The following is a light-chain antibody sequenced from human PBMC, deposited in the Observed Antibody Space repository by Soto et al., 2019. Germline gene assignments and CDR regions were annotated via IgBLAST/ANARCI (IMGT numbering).Light chain of an antibody. V-gene: IGKV1-5*03. CDR3: QQYNDYSWT. Sequence: DIQMTQSPSPLSTSVGDRVSINCLASQSISAWLAWYQQKPGKAPRLLIYKASTLEIGVPSRFSGSGSGTEFTLTISSLQPDDVAIYYCQQYNDYSWTLGQGTKVDIK. CDR2: KAS. J-gene: IGKJ1*01. CDR1: QSISAW.